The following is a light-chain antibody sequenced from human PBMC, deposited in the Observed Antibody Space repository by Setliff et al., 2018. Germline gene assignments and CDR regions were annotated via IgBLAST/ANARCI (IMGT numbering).Light chain of an antibody. CDR3: CSYTGFSYV. J-gene: IGLJ1*01. V-gene: IGLV2-11*01. CDR1: SRDVGAYNY. Sequence: QSALTQPRSVSGSPGQSVTISCTGASRDVGAYNYVSWYQQHPGKVPKLMIYDVTKRPSGVPDRFSGSKSGNTASPTVSGLQAEDEADYYCCSYTGFSYVFGSGTKVTVL. CDR2: DVT.